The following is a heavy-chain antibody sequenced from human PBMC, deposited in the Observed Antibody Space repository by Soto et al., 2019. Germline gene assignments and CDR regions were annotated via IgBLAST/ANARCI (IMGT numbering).Heavy chain of an antibody. CDR1: GXTFSSYS. J-gene: IGHJ4*02. D-gene: IGHD3-3*01. V-gene: IGHV3-23*01. CDR3: AKVSPAIFGDFDY. CDR2: IIGSGGST. Sequence: GSLRLACAASGXTFSSYSMSWVRQAPGKGLEWVSAIIGSGGSTYYADSVKGRFTISRDNSKKTLYLQMNSLRAEYTAVYYCAKVSPAIFGDFDYWGQGTLVTVSS.